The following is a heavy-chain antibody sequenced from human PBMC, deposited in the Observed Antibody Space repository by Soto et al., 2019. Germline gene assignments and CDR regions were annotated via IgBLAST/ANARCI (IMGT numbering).Heavy chain of an antibody. J-gene: IGHJ4*02. Sequence: QVQLVESGGGVVQPGRSLRLSCAASGFTFSSYGMHWVRQAPGKGLEWVAVISYDGSNKYYADSVKGRFTISRDNSKNTLYLQMNSLRAEDTAVYYCAKDRGEQLAFDNWGQGTLVTVSS. CDR2: ISYDGSNK. CDR1: GFTFSSYG. CDR3: AKDRGEQLAFDN. D-gene: IGHD6-13*01. V-gene: IGHV3-30*18.